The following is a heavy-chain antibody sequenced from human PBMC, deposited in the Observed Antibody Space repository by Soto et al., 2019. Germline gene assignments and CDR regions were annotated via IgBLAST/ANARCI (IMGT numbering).Heavy chain of an antibody. CDR1: GFTFNNFW. CDR3: VIDIR. J-gene: IGHJ4*02. CDR2: INSDGTTT. V-gene: IGHV3-74*01. Sequence: EVQLVESGGGLVQPGGSLRLSCAASGFTFNNFWMYWVRQTPEKGLVWVSGINSDGTTTIYADTLKGRFTISRDNAKNTLYLQMNSLPAEATAIYYCVIDIRWGQGTLVTVTS.